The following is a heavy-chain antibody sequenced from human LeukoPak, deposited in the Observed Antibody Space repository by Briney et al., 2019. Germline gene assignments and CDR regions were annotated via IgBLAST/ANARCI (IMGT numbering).Heavy chain of an antibody. V-gene: IGHV1-18*01. J-gene: IGHJ5*02. CDR1: GYTFTSYG. CDR2: ISAYNGNT. Sequence: ASVKVSCKASGYTFTSYGISWVRQAPGQGLEWMGWISAYNGNTNYAQKLQGRVTMTTDTSTSTAYMELRSLRSEDTAVYYCARSPRSSGWYGWWFDPWGQGTLVTVSS. CDR3: ARSPRSSGWYGWWFDP. D-gene: IGHD6-19*01.